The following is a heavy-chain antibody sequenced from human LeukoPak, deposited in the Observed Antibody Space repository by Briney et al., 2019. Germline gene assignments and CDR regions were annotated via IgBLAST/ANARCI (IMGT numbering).Heavy chain of an antibody. J-gene: IGHJ1*01. CDR3: AKDNPYSGYYRTPEYFQH. CDR2: ISGSGGST. D-gene: IGHD3-22*01. Sequence: GGSLRLSCAASGFTFSSYGMSWVRQAPGKGLEWVSAISGSGGSTYYADSVKGRFTISRDNSKNTLYLQMNSLRAEDTAVYYCAKDNPYSGYYRTPEYFQHWGQGTLVTVSS. V-gene: IGHV3-23*01. CDR1: GFTFSSYG.